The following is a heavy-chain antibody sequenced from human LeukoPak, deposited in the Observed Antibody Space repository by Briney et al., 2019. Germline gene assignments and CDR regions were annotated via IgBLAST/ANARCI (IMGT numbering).Heavy chain of an antibody. Sequence: ASVKVSCKASGYTFTSYGMSWVRQAPGQGLEWMGWISAYNGNTNYAQKLQGRVTMTTDTSTSTAYMELRSLRSDDTAVYYCARDRGRMEIAAAVDYWGQGTLVTVSS. CDR1: GYTFTSYG. D-gene: IGHD6-13*01. V-gene: IGHV1-18*01. CDR3: ARDRGRMEIAAAVDY. CDR2: ISAYNGNT. J-gene: IGHJ4*02.